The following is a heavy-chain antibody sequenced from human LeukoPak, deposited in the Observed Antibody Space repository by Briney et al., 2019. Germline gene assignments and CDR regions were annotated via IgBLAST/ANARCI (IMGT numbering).Heavy chain of an antibody. CDR2: ISYDGSNK. Sequence: PGGSLRLSCAASGFTFSSYGMHWVRQAPGKGLEWVAVISYDGSNKYYADSVKGRFTISRDNSKNTVYLQMNSLRAEDTAMYYCARELRYPGSGSSPGDYWGQGTLVTVSS. J-gene: IGHJ4*02. V-gene: IGHV3-30*03. D-gene: IGHD3-10*01. CDR1: GFTFSSYG. CDR3: ARELRYPGSGSSPGDY.